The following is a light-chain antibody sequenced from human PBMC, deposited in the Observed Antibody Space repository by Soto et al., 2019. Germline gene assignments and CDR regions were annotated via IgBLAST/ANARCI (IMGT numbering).Light chain of an antibody. CDR2: GAS. Sequence: ETVMTQSPATLSVSPGERATLSCRASQSVGSKVAWYQQKSGQAPTLLIYGASTRASGIPLRFSGSGSGTEFTLTISSLQSEDFAVYYCQQYNNWPPVTFGGGTKVEIK. CDR3: QQYNNWPPVT. J-gene: IGKJ4*01. V-gene: IGKV3-15*01. CDR1: QSVGSK.